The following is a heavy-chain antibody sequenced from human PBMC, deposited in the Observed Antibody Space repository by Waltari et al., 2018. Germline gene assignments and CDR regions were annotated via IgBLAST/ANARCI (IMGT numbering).Heavy chain of an antibody. D-gene: IGHD3-22*01. CDR3: ATDRRGMIVVVLEG. CDR2: LDPEDGET. V-gene: IGHV1-24*01. Sequence: QVQLVQSGAEVKKPGASVKVSCKVSGYTLTELSMHWVRQAPGKGLEWMGGLDPEDGETIYAQKFQGRVTMTEETSTDTAYMELSSLRSEDTAVYYCATDRRGMIVVVLEGWGQGTLVTVSS. CDR1: GYTLTELS. J-gene: IGHJ4*02.